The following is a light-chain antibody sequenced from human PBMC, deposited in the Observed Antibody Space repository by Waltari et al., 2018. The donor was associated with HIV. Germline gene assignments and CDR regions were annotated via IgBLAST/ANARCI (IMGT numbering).Light chain of an antibody. V-gene: IGLV2-14*01. CDR2: EVS. J-gene: IGLJ3*02. Sequence: QSALTQPASVSGSPGQSITISCTGTSSDVGDYKYVSWYQHHPGKAPKVMIYEVSNRPSGVSNRVSGSKSGNTASLTISWLQAEDEADYYCSSYTKSSTWVFGGGTKLTVL. CDR3: SSYTKSSTWV. CDR1: SSDVGDYKY.